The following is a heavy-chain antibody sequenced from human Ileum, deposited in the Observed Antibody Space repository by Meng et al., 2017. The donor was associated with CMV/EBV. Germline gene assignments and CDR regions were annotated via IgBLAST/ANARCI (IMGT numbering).Heavy chain of an antibody. CDR1: GFTFDDYG. CDR3: ARNGFYSNYEEGEDYGMDV. Sequence: GESLKISCAASGFTFDDYGMSWVRQAPGKGLEWVSGINWNGGSTGYADSVKGRFTISRDNAKNSLYLQMNSLRAEDTAMYYCARNGFYSNYEEGEDYGMDVWGQGTTVTVSS. V-gene: IGHV3-20*04. J-gene: IGHJ6*02. CDR2: INWNGGST. D-gene: IGHD4-11*01.